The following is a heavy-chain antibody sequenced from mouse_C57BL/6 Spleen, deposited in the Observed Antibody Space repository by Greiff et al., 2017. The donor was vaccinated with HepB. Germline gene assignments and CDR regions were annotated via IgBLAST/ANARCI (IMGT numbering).Heavy chain of an antibody. Sequence: QVQLKESGPELVKPGASVKISCKASGYALSSSWMNWVKQRPGKGLEGIGRIYPGDGDTNYNGKFKGKATLTADKSSSTAYMQLSSLTYEDSAVYFCARSRIYDYDGVAYWGQGTLVTVSA. J-gene: IGHJ3*01. CDR1: GYALSSSW. CDR3: ARSRIYDYDGVAY. CDR2: IYPGDGDT. D-gene: IGHD2-4*01. V-gene: IGHV1-82*01.